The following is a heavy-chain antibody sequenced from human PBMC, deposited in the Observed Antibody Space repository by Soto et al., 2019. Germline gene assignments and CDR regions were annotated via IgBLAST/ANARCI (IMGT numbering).Heavy chain of an antibody. CDR2: IIPIFGTA. Sequence: VASVKVSCKASGGTFSSYAISWVRQAPGQGLGWMGGIIPIFGTANYAQKFQGRVTITADKSTSTAYMELSSLRSEDTAVYYCARAPYYERSWFAPWGQGTLVTVSS. J-gene: IGHJ5*02. V-gene: IGHV1-69*06. CDR1: GGTFSSYA. D-gene: IGHD1-26*01. CDR3: ARAPYYERSWFAP.